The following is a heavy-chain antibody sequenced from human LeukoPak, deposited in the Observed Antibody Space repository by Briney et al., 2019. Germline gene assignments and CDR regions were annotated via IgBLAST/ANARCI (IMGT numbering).Heavy chain of an antibody. J-gene: IGHJ4*02. CDR1: GYTFTDYY. V-gene: IGHV1-69-2*01. D-gene: IGHD3-22*01. Sequence: ATVKISCKISGYTFTDYYMHWVKQTPGKAHEWIGRVDPEDRETIYAEKFQGRVTITADTSTDTAYMELSSLRSEDTAVYYCATVSPYYYDSSGYYYPLDYWGQGTLVTVSS. CDR3: ATVSPYYYDSSGYYYPLDY. CDR2: VDPEDRET.